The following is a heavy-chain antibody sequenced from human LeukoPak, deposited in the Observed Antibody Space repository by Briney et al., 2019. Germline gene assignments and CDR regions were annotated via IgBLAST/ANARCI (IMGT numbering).Heavy chain of an antibody. Sequence: GGSLRLSCAASGFTFSSYGMHWVRQAPGKGLEWVAVISYDGSNKYYADSVKGRFTISRDNSKNTLYLQMNSLRAEDTAVYFCARDLANDWYFDLWGRGTLVTVSS. D-gene: IGHD4/OR15-4a*01. J-gene: IGHJ2*01. V-gene: IGHV3-30*03. CDR2: ISYDGSNK. CDR1: GFTFSSYG. CDR3: ARDLANDWYFDL.